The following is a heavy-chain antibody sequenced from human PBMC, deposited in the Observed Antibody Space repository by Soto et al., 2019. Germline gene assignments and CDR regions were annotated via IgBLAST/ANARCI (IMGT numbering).Heavy chain of an antibody. D-gene: IGHD2-15*01. Sequence: GASVKVSCKASGGTFSNYAITWVRQAPGQGLEWLARIIPIFGTTDYAQKFQGRVTITADESTTTAYMELSSLRSDDTAVYYCAKDGGREGYFGNWFDPWGQGTLVTVPS. CDR3: AKDGGREGYFGNWFDP. CDR1: GGTFSNYA. J-gene: IGHJ5*02. CDR2: IIPIFGTT. V-gene: IGHV1-69*13.